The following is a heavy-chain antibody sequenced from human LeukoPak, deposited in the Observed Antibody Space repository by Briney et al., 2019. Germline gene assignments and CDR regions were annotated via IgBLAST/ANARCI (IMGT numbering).Heavy chain of an antibody. CDR2: ISGSGGST. V-gene: IGHV3-23*01. CDR3: AKQGVYSSSWTLPY. Sequence: GGSLRLSCAASGFTFSSYAMSWVRQAPGKGLEWVSAISGSGGSTYYADSVKGRFTNSRDNSKNTLYLQMNSLRAEDTAVYYCAKQGVYSSSWTLPYWGQGTLVTVSS. D-gene: IGHD6-13*01. CDR1: GFTFSSYA. J-gene: IGHJ4*02.